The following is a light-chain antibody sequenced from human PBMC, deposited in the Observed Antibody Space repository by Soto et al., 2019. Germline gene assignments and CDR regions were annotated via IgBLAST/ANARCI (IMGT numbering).Light chain of an antibody. CDR3: SSFTSVSSHVV. CDR1: SSDVGGDY. CDR2: EVT. Sequence: QSVLTQPASVSGSPGQSITISCTGTSSDVGGDYVSWYQQHPGKAPRLIIYEVTNRPSGVSSRFSGSKAGNTASLTISGLQAEDEADYYCSSFTSVSSHVVFGGGTKVTVL. J-gene: IGLJ2*01. V-gene: IGLV2-14*01.